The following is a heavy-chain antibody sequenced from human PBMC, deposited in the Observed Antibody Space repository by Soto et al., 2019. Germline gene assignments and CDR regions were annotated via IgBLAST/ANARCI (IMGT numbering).Heavy chain of an antibody. Sequence: SETLSLTCTVSGGSISSYYWSWIRQPPGKGLEWIGYIYYSGSTNYNPSLKSRVTISVDTSKNQFSLKLSSVTAADTAVYYCARTYYDFWSGYSPYYFDYWGQGTLVTVSS. CDR2: IYYSGST. J-gene: IGHJ4*02. D-gene: IGHD3-3*01. CDR1: GGSISSYY. V-gene: IGHV4-59*01. CDR3: ARTYYDFWSGYSPYYFDY.